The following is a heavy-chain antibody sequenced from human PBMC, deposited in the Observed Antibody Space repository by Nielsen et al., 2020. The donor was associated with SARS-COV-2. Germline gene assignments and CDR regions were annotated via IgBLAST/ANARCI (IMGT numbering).Heavy chain of an antibody. D-gene: IGHD4/OR15-4a*01. Sequence: LSLTCAASGFSFNTHAMDWVRQAPGKGLEWVSGISGRGHKSFYADSVKGRFTISRDNSKNTVYLQMHSLRAEDTALYYCAKENFESTDYGEDAFDIWGQGTLVTVSS. J-gene: IGHJ3*02. CDR3: AKENFESTDYGEDAFDI. V-gene: IGHV3-23*01. CDR2: ISGRGHKS. CDR1: GFSFNTHA.